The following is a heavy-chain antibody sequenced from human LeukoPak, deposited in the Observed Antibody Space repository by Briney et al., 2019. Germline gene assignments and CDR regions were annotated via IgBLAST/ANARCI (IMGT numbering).Heavy chain of an antibody. V-gene: IGHV3-74*03. D-gene: IGHD2-15*01. CDR2: ITPDGNAA. CDR3: TRPGYSNGYDY. J-gene: IGHJ4*02. CDR1: GFTFSGHW. Sequence: GGSLRLSCVASGFTFSGHWMHWVRQVPGKGLMAVSRITPDGNAAAYADSVKGRFTISRDNAKNTLYLEMNSLTAEHTALYHCTRPGYSNGYDYWGQGTLVTVSS.